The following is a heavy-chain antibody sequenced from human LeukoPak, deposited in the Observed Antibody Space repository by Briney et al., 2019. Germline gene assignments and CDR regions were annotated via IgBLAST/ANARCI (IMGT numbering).Heavy chain of an antibody. CDR2: INHSGST. CDR3: ARASDY. CDR1: GGSFSGYY. Sequence: SETLSLTCAVYGGSFSGYYWSWIRQPPGKGLEWIGEINHSGSTNYNPSLKSRVTISVDTSRNQFSLKLSSVTAADTAVYYCARASDYWGQGTPVTVSS. V-gene: IGHV4-34*01. J-gene: IGHJ4*02.